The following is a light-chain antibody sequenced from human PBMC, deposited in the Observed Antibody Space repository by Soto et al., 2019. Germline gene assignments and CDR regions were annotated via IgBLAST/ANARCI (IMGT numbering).Light chain of an antibody. Sequence: EIVFTQSPATVSLSPGERATLSCRASQSVSSYLAWYQQKPGQAPRLLIYDASNRATGIPARFSGSGSGTDYTLTISSLEPEDFAAYYCQQRSNWLFGQGTRLEIK. J-gene: IGKJ5*01. V-gene: IGKV3-11*01. CDR1: QSVSSY. CDR3: QQRSNWL. CDR2: DAS.